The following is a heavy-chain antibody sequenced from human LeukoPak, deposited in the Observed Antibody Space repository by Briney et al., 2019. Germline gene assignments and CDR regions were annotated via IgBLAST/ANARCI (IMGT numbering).Heavy chain of an antibody. Sequence: GGSLRLSCAASGFTFSSYAMSWVRQAPGKGLEWVSAISGSGGSTYYADSVKGRFTISRDNSKNTLYLQMNSLRAEDTAVYYCAREAPQDYDFWSGYPDYWGQGTLVTVSS. V-gene: IGHV3-23*01. CDR3: AREAPQDYDFWSGYPDY. CDR2: ISGSGGST. CDR1: GFTFSSYA. D-gene: IGHD3-3*01. J-gene: IGHJ4*02.